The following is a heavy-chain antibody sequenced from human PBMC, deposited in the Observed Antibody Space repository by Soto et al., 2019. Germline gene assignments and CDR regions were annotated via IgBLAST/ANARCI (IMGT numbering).Heavy chain of an antibody. CDR2: IYYSGST. J-gene: IGHJ6*02. D-gene: IGHD3-9*01. V-gene: IGHV4-30-4*08. CDR3: ARDHYVYDILTGYGYYYGMDV. CDR1: GGSISSGGYY. Sequence: TLSLTCTVSGGSISSGGYYWSWIRQPPGKGLEWIGYIYYSGSTYYNPSLKSRVTISVDTSKNQFSLKLSSVTAADTAVYYCARDHYVYDILTGYGYYYGMDVWGQGTTVTVSS.